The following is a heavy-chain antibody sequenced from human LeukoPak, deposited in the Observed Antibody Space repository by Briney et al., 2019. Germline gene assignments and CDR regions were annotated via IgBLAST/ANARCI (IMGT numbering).Heavy chain of an antibody. D-gene: IGHD5-24*01. CDR1: GGPCDDYY. J-gene: IGHJ4*02. CDR2: IHPSGIF. V-gene: IGHV4-34*01. CDR3: ARGRDRSKAGDH. Sequence: KSSETLTLTCAVYGGPCDDYYCSWLRQPPGKGLEWIGEIHPSGIFYYNSSLLSRVTISIETSKSQFSLRLTSVTAADTAFYYCARGRDRSKAGDHWGQGSLVTVSS.